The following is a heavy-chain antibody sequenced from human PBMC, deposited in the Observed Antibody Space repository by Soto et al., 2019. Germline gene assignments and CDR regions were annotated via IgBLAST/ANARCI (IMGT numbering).Heavy chain of an antibody. V-gene: IGHV4-39*01. CDR1: GGSISSSSYY. D-gene: IGHD6-19*01. Sequence: SETLSLTCTVSGGSISSSSYYWGWIRQPPGKGLEWIGSIYYSGSTYYNPSLKSRVTISVDTSKNQFSLKLSSVTAADTAVYYCASHNSGIAVAGKLNWFDPWGQGTLVTVSS. CDR2: IYYSGST. J-gene: IGHJ5*02. CDR3: ASHNSGIAVAGKLNWFDP.